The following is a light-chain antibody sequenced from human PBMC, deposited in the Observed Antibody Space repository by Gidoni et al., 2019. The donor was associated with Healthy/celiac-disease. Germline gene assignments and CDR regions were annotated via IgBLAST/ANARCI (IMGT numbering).Light chain of an antibody. CDR3: QQYDNLPLYT. CDR1: QDVSNY. J-gene: IGKJ2*01. Sequence: DLPMTQSPASLSASVGERVTIPCQASQDVSNYLYRYQQKPGDAPKLLIYDASNMETGVPSRFSGSGSGTEFTFTISSLQPEDIVTYYCQQYDNLPLYTFGQGTKVEIK. V-gene: IGKV1-33*01. CDR2: DAS.